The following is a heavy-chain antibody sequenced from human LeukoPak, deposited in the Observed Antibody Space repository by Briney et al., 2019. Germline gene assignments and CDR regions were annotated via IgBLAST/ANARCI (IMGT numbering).Heavy chain of an antibody. Sequence: SETLSLTCTVSGGSISSYYWSWIRQPPGKGLEWIGYIYYSGSTNYNPSLKSRVTISVDTSKNQFSLKLSSVTAADTAVYYCARSLRYYYGSGISSGMDVWGQGTTVTVSS. J-gene: IGHJ6*02. D-gene: IGHD3-10*01. V-gene: IGHV4-59*01. CDR3: ARSLRYYYGSGISSGMDV. CDR1: GGSISSYY. CDR2: IYYSGST.